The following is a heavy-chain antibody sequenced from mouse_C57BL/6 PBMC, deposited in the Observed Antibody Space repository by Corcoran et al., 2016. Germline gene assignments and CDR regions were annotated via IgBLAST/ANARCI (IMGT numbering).Heavy chain of an antibody. CDR1: GFNIKDYY. D-gene: IGHD1-1*01. CDR3: ASITTVVATYYAMDY. V-gene: IGHV14-2*01. J-gene: IGHJ4*01. CDR2: IDPEDGET. Sequence: EVQLQQSGAELVKPGASVKLSCTASGFNIKDYYMHWVKQRTEQGLEWIVRIDPEDGETKYASKFQRKATITADTSSNTAYLQLSSLTSEDTAVYYCASITTVVATYYAMDYWGQGTSVTVSS.